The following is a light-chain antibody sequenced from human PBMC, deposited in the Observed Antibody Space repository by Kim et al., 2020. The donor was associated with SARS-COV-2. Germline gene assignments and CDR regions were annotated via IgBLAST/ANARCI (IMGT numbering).Light chain of an antibody. CDR2: GAS. CDR1: QSVSSNY. V-gene: IGKV3-20*01. CDR3: QQYSSSPAT. J-gene: IGKJ1*01. Sequence: HGKRATLSCSASQSVSSNYLAWYQQKPGQAPRLLIYGASSRATGIPDRFSGSGSGTDFTLTITRLEPEDFAVYYCQQYSSSPATFGQGTKVDIK.